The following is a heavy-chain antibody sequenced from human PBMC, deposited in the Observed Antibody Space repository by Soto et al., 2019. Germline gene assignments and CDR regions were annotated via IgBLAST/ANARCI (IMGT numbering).Heavy chain of an antibody. CDR3: AHRRVTVDFDY. V-gene: IGHV2-5*02. D-gene: IGHD2-21*02. CDR1: GFSLSASGVG. J-gene: IGHJ4*02. Sequence: QITLKESGTTLVKPTQTLTLTCTFSGFSLSASGVGVGWIRQPPGKALEWLALIYWDDDKRYSPSLKSRLTITKDTSKNQVVLTMTNMDPVDTATYYCAHRRVTVDFDYWGQGTLVTVSS. CDR2: IYWDDDK.